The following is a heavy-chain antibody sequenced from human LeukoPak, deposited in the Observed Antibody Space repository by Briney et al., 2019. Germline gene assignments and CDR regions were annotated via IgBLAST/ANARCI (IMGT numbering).Heavy chain of an antibody. CDR1: GYSFTSHY. V-gene: IGHV1-46*01. J-gene: IGHJ3*01. Sequence: ASVKVSCKASGYSFTSHYMHWVRQAPGQGLEWLGLINPSGSSTLYAKKFQGRVTMTRDMSTTTDYMELNSLRAEDTAVYYCVRYGRRANDQPFDVWGQGTMVTVSS. CDR2: INPSGSST. D-gene: IGHD1-1*01. CDR3: VRYGRRANDQPFDV.